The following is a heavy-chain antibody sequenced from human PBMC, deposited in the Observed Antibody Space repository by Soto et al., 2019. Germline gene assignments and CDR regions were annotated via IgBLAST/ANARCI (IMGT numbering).Heavy chain of an antibody. CDR3: AKDAPITIFGVVIFDY. D-gene: IGHD3-3*01. CDR1: GFTFSSYA. V-gene: IGHV3-23*01. J-gene: IGHJ4*02. Sequence: EVQLLESGGGLVQPGGSLRLSCAASGFTFSSYAMSWVRQAPGKGLEWVSAISGSGGSTYYADSVKGRFTIYRDNSKNTLYLQMNSLRAEDTAVYYCAKDAPITIFGVVIFDYWGQGTLVTVSS. CDR2: ISGSGGST.